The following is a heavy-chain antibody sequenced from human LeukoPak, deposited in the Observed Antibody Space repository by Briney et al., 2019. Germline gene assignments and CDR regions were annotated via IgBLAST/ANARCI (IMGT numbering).Heavy chain of an antibody. Sequence: GGSLRLSCAASGFTFSSYSMNWVRQAPGKGLEWVSSISSSSSSYMYYADSVKGRFTISRDNAKNSLYLQMNSLRAEDTAVYYCARGHGSGSSEIDYWGQGTLVTVSS. CDR2: ISSSSSSYM. CDR3: ARGHGSGSSEIDY. V-gene: IGHV3-21*01. D-gene: IGHD6-25*01. CDR1: GFTFSSYS. J-gene: IGHJ4*02.